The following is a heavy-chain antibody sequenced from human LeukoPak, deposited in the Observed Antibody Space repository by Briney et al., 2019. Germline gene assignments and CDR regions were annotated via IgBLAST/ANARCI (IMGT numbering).Heavy chain of an antibody. V-gene: IGHV3-33*07. CDR1: GFTSSKNA. D-gene: IGHD5-18*01. CDR3: ARALGYSIATNFCF. J-gene: IGHJ4*02. Sequence: GSLIISGASSGFTSSKNAMYWVRQAPGKGLEWVAVIWYDGSNKYYADCVKGRFTISRDNSKNPLYLQMNSLRAEDTAVYYCARALGYSIATNFCFCGQGTLVTVSS. CDR2: IWYDGSNK.